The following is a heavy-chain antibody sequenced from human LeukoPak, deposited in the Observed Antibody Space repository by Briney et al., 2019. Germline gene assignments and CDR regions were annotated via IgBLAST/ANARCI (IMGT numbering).Heavy chain of an antibody. CDR2: IYPGDSDT. J-gene: IGHJ4*02. CDR1: EYSFTSYW. D-gene: IGHD2/OR15-2a*01. Sequence: GESLKISCKGSEYSFTSYWIGWVRQMPGKGLEWMGIIYPGDSDTRYSPSFQGQVTISADKSISTAYLQWSSLKASDTAMYYCARHPNNNYDDTTTYTYWGQGTLVTVSS. CDR3: ARHPNNNYDDTTTYTY. V-gene: IGHV5-51*01.